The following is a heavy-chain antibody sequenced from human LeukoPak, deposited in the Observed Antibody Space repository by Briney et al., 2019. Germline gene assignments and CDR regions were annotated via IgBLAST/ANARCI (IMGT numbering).Heavy chain of an antibody. D-gene: IGHD3-16*02. V-gene: IGHV1-8*01. CDR3: ARLGYYDYIWGSYRYTELDY. CDR1: GYTFTCYD. J-gene: IGHJ4*02. Sequence: ASVKVSCKASGYTFTCYDINWVRQATGQGLEWMGWMNPNSGNTGYAQKFQGRVTMTRNTSISTAYMELSSLRSEDTAVYYCARLGYYDYIWGSYRYTELDYWGQGTLVTVSS. CDR2: MNPNSGNT.